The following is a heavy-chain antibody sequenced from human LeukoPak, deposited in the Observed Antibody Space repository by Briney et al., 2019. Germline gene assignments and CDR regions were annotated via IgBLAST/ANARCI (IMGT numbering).Heavy chain of an antibody. CDR2: ISSNGGST. Sequence: GGSLRLSCAASGFTFSSYAMHWVRQAPGKGLEYVSAISSNGGSTYYANSVKGRFTISRGNSKNTLYLQMGSLRAEDMAVYYCARKGQSWYDTWGQGTLVTVSS. V-gene: IGHV3-64*01. D-gene: IGHD3-22*01. J-gene: IGHJ5*02. CDR1: GFTFSSYA. CDR3: ARKGQSWYDT.